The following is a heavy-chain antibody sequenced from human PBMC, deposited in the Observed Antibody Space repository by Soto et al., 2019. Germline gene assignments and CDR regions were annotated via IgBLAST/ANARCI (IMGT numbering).Heavy chain of an antibody. D-gene: IGHD3-3*01. CDR3: ARTYYDFWSGYRALDY. V-gene: IGHV4-39*01. J-gene: IGHJ4*02. CDR2: IYYSGST. Sequence: SETLSLTCTVSGGSISSSSYYWGWIRQPPGKGLEWIGSIYYSGSTYYNPSLKSRVTISVDTSKNQSSLKLSSVTAADTAVYYCARTYYDFWSGYRALDYWGQGTLVTVSS. CDR1: GGSISSSSYY.